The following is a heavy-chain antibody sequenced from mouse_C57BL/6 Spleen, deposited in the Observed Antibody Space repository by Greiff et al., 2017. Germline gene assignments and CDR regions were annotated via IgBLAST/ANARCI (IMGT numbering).Heavy chain of an antibody. CDR1: GYTFTSYW. J-gene: IGHJ2*01. V-gene: IGHV1-53*01. CDR2: INHSNGGT. CDR3: AREVKDY. Sequence: QVQLQQPGTELVKPGASVKLSCKASGYTFTSYWMHWVKQRPGQGLEWIGNINHSNGGTNYTEKFKSTATLTVDNSSSTSYMQLSSLTSEDAAVYYCAREVKDYWGQGTTLTVSS. D-gene: IGHD2-2*01.